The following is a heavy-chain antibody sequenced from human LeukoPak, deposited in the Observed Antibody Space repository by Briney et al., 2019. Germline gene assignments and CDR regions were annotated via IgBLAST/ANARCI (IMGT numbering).Heavy chain of an antibody. CDR3: ARHVGYYYDSSGYGFFDY. D-gene: IGHD3-22*01. V-gene: IGHV1-69*05. J-gene: IGHJ4*02. Sequence: SVKVSCKASGGTFISYAISWVRQARGQGLEWMGRIIPIFGTANYAQKFQGRVTITTDESTSTAYMELSSLRSEDTAVYYCARHVGYYYDSSGYGFFDYWGQGTLVTVSS. CDR1: GGTFISYA. CDR2: IIPIFGTA.